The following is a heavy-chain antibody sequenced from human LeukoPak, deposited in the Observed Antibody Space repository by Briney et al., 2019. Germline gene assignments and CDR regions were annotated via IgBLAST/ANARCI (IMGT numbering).Heavy chain of an antibody. V-gene: IGHV4-39*07. Sequence: SETLSLTCTVSGGSISSSSYYCGWIRQPPGKGLEWIGSIYYSGSTYYNPSPKSRVTISVDTSKNQFSLKLSSVTAADTAVYYCARDKSGSDAFDIWGQGTMVTVSS. CDR3: ARDKSGSDAFDI. D-gene: IGHD3-22*01. J-gene: IGHJ3*02. CDR2: IYYSGST. CDR1: GGSISSSSYY.